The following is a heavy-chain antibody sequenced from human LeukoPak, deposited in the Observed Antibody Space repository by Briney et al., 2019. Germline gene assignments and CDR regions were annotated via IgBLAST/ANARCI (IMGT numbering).Heavy chain of an antibody. CDR3: ARDVPVGDAFDI. D-gene: IGHD4-23*01. CDR1: GFTFSGYW. CDR2: IKQDGSEK. Sequence: GGSLRLSCVASGFTFSGYWMTWVRRAPGKGLEWVANIKQDGSEKYYVDSVKGRFTISRDNAKNSLYLQMNSLRAEDTAVYYCARDVPVGDAFDIWGQGTMVTVSS. J-gene: IGHJ3*02. V-gene: IGHV3-7*01.